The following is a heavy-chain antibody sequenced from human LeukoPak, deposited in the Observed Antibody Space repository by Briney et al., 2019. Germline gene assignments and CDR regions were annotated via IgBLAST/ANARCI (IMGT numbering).Heavy chain of an antibody. V-gene: IGHV3-23*01. J-gene: IGHJ4*02. CDR1: GFTFTSYS. Sequence: GGSLRLSCAASGFTFTSYSMNWVRQAPGKGLEWVSTISGGGGSTYYADSVKGRFTISRDNSKNTLYLQLNSLRAEDTAVYYCAKGGKWDVTPFDYWGQGTLVTVSS. CDR2: ISGGGGST. CDR3: AKGGKWDVTPFDY. D-gene: IGHD1-26*01.